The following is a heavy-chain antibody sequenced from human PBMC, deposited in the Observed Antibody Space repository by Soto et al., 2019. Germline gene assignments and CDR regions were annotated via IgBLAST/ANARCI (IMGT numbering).Heavy chain of an antibody. Sequence: QVQLVQSGAEVKKPGSSVKVSCKASGGAVSNYTLSWERQAPGQGLQWMGRIIPILGRANYAENFQGRLTIIADKSTSTAYMELSSLRSEDTAVYFCAGDSAYSNYAFDFWGQGTLVIVSS. D-gene: IGHD4-4*01. CDR2: IIPILGRA. CDR1: GGAVSNYT. V-gene: IGHV1-69*08. J-gene: IGHJ4*02. CDR3: AGDSAYSNYAFDF.